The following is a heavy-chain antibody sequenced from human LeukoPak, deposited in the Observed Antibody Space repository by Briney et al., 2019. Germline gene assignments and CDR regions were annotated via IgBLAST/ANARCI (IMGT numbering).Heavy chain of an antibody. J-gene: IGHJ4*02. CDR3: SRITTNGYFEY. Sequence: GGSLRLSCSVSGFTFSSFWMGWVRQAPGKGLEWVASIRWDDERHHVDSVTGRFSVSRDNAKNSLYLQMNSLRAEDTAVYFCSRITTNGYFEYWGQGALVTVSS. CDR2: IRWDDER. V-gene: IGHV3-7*01. CDR1: GFTFSSFW. D-gene: IGHD1-1*01.